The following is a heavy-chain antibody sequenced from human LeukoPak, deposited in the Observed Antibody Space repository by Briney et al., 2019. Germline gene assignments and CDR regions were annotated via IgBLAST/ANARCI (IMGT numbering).Heavy chain of an antibody. D-gene: IGHD5-12*01. J-gene: IGHJ4*02. CDR3: ARQGPYSGYDRYYFDY. V-gene: IGHV4-39*01. CDR2: IYYSGST. CDR1: GGSISSSSYH. Sequence: SETLSLTCTVSGGSISSSSYHWGWIRQPPGKGLEWIGSIYYSGSTYYNPSLKSRVTISVDTSKNQFSLKLSSVTAADTAVYYCARQGPYSGYDRYYFDYWGQGTLVTVSS.